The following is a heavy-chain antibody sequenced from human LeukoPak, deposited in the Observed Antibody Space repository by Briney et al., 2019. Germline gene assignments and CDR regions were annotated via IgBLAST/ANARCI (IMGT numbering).Heavy chain of an antibody. CDR2: VSSSGRT. D-gene: IGHD5-18*01. CDR1: GDSISSGSFY. V-gene: IGHV4-61*02. Sequence: PSETLSLTCTVSGDSISSGSFYWSWIRQAAGKGLEWIGRVSSSGRTTYNPSLKSRLTISITTSKNQFSLKVTSVTASDTAVYYCESGTPQLWSSFWGQGTLVTVSS. J-gene: IGHJ4*02. CDR3: ESGTPQLWSSF.